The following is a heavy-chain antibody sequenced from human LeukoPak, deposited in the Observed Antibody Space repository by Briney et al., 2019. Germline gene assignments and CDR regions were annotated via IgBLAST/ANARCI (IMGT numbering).Heavy chain of an antibody. CDR1: GYTFTSYA. V-gene: IGHV1-3*01. J-gene: IGHJ6*02. D-gene: IGHD4-17*01. CDR2: INAGNGST. Sequence: ASVKVSCKASGYTFTSYAMHWVRQAPGQRLEWMGWINAGNGSTKYSQKFQGRVTITRDTSASTAYMELSSLRSEDTAVYYCARDSGTVTAYYYYGMDVWGQGTTVTVSS. CDR3: ARDSGTVTAYYYYGMDV.